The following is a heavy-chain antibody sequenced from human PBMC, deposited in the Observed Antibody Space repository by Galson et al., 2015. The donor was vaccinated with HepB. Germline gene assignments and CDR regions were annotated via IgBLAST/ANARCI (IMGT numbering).Heavy chain of an antibody. J-gene: IGHJ4*02. D-gene: IGHD3-10*01. CDR1: GYTFTSYY. V-gene: IGHV1-46*03. CDR3: ARGDYYGSGSYWAYYFDY. CDR2: INPSGGST. Sequence: SVKVSCKASGYTFTSYYMHWVRQAPGQGLEWMGIINPSGGSTSYAQKFQGRVTMTRDTSTSTVYMELSSLRSEDTAVYYCARGDYYGSGSYWAYYFDYWGQGTLVTVSS.